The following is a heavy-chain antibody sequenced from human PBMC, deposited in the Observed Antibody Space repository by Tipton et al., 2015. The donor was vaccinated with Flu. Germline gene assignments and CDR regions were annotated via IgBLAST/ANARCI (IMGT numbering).Heavy chain of an antibody. CDR1: GYTFTGYY. J-gene: IGHJ4*02. D-gene: IGHD2-2*01. CDR3: ASTQGYCSSTSCPSPFDY. Sequence: QLVQSGAEVKKPGASVKVPCKASGYTFTGYYMPWVRQAPGQGLEWMGWINPNSGGTNYAQKFQGRVTMTRDTSISTAYMEMRRLRSDDTAVYYCASTQGYCSSTSCPSPFDYWGQGTLVTVSS. CDR2: INPNSGGT. V-gene: IGHV1-2*02.